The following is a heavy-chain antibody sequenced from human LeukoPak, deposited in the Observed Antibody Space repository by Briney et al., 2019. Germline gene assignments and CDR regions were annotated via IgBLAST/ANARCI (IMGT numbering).Heavy chain of an antibody. Sequence: PSETLSLTCRVSGVSISGYYWTWIRQPAGKGLEWIGHMDTSGHTNYNSSLMSRVTMSVDTSKNQFSLRLTSVTAADTAVYYCAINLSHISAQLARSYWLDAWGQGTLVTVSS. CDR3: AINLSHISAQLARSYWLDA. CDR1: GVSISGYY. J-gene: IGHJ5*02. V-gene: IGHV4-4*07. CDR2: MDTSGHT. D-gene: IGHD2-21*01.